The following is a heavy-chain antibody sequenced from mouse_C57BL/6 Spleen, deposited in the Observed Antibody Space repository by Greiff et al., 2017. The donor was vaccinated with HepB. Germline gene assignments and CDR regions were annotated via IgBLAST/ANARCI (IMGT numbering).Heavy chain of an antibody. V-gene: IGHV1-69*01. CDR1: GYTFTSYW. CDR3: ARGGGSGFAY. CDR2: IDPSDSYT. D-gene: IGHD1-1*02. J-gene: IGHJ3*01. Sequence: QVQLKQPGAELVMPGASVKLSCKASGYTFTSYWMHWVKQRPGQGLEWIGEIDPSDSYTNYNQKFKGKSTLTVDKSSSTAYMQLSSLTSEDSAVYYCARGGGSGFAYWGQGTLVTVSA.